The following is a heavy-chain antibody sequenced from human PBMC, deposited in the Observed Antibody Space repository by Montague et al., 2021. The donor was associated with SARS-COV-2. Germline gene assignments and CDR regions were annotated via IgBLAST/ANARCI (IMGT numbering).Heavy chain of an antibody. CDR3: ARPGSTSGWFYFDD. Sequence: SETLSLTCTVSGESISSDRYYWGWIRQPPGEGLEWIASINYSGDTYYNPSLKSRVTISIDTSRHQFSLKVNSVTAADTAVYYCARPGSTSGWFYFDDWGQGTTVTVSS. CDR2: INYSGDT. D-gene: IGHD6-19*01. J-gene: IGHJ4*03. CDR1: GESISSDRYY. V-gene: IGHV4-39*01.